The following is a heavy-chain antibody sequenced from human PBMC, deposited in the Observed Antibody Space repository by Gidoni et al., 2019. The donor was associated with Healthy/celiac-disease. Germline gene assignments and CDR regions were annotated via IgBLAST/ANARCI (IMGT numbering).Heavy chain of an antibody. CDR1: GFTFSSYA. CDR2: ISGSGGST. CDR3: AKDLHDYIWGSYRKDAFDI. D-gene: IGHD3-16*02. J-gene: IGHJ3*02. Sequence: EVQLLESGGGLVQPGGSLRLSCAASGFTFSSYAMSWVRQAPGKGLEWVSAISGSGGSTYYADSVKGRFTISRDNSKNTLYLQMNSLRAEDTAVYYCAKDLHDYIWGSYRKDAFDIWGQGTMVTVSS. V-gene: IGHV3-23*01.